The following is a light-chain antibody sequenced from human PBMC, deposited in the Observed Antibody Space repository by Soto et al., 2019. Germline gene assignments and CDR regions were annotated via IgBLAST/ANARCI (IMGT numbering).Light chain of an antibody. CDR1: QSVSSSY. J-gene: IGKJ1*01. CDR2: GAS. Sequence: EIVLTQSPGTLSLSPGERATLSCRASQSVSSSYLAWYQQKPGQAPRLLIYGASSRATGIPDRFSGSGSGTDFTLTISRLEPEDFAVYYCQQDCSSFSWTFGQGTKVEIK. CDR3: QQDCSSFSWT. V-gene: IGKV3-20*01.